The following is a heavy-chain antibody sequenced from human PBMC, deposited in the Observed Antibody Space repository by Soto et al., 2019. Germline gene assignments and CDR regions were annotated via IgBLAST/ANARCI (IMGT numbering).Heavy chain of an antibody. Sequence: GGSLRLSCAASGFTVGSNYMSWVRQAPGKGLEWVSVIYSGGSTYYADSVKGRFTISRDNSKNTLYLQMSSLRAEDTAVYYCARGRGYYYGSGSSLRPNYFDYWGQGTLVTVSS. D-gene: IGHD3-10*01. CDR2: IYSGGST. CDR3: ARGRGYYYGSGSSLRPNYFDY. CDR1: GFTVGSNY. J-gene: IGHJ4*02. V-gene: IGHV3-53*01.